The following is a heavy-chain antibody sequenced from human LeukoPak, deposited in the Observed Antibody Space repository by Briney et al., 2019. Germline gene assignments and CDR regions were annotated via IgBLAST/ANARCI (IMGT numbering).Heavy chain of an antibody. Sequence: GGSLRLSCAASGFTFSSYWMHWVRQAPGKGLVWVSRINSDGSSTSYADSVKGRFTISRDNAKNSLYLQMNSLRAEDTAVYYCARDRVVGATSDAFDIWGQGTMVTVSS. CDR3: ARDRVVGATSDAFDI. J-gene: IGHJ3*02. V-gene: IGHV3-74*01. CDR2: INSDGSST. CDR1: GFTFSSYW. D-gene: IGHD1-26*01.